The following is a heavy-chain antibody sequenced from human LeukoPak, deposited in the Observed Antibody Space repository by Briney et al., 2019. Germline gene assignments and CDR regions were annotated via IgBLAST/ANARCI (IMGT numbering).Heavy chain of an antibody. Sequence: SETLSLTCTVSGGSISSGSYYWSWIRQPAGKGLEWIGRIYTSGSTNYNPSLKSRVTISVDTSKNQFSLKLSSVTAADTAVYYCASLAAGTEGPNDYWGQGTLVTVSS. CDR2: IYTSGST. V-gene: IGHV4-61*02. D-gene: IGHD6-13*01. CDR1: GGSISSGSYY. CDR3: ASLAAGTEGPNDY. J-gene: IGHJ4*02.